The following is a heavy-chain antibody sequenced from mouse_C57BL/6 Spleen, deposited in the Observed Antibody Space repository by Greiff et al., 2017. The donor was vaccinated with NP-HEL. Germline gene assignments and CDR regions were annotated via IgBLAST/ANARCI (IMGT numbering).Heavy chain of an antibody. CDR1: GYTFTSYW. D-gene: IGHD1-1*01. V-gene: IGHV1-64*01. Sequence: QVQLQQSGAELVKPGASVKLSCKASGYTFTSYWMHWVKQRPGQGLEWIGMIHPNSGSTNYNEKFKSKATLTVDKSSSTAYMQLSSLTSEDSAVYYCALNYYGSSSYWYFDVWGTGTTVTVSS. J-gene: IGHJ1*03. CDR3: ALNYYGSSSYWYFDV. CDR2: IHPNSGST.